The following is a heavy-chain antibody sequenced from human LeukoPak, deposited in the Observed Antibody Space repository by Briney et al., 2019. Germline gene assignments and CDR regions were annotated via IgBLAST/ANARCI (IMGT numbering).Heavy chain of an antibody. V-gene: IGHV4-59*12. CDR1: GGSISSYY. D-gene: IGHD2-15*01. J-gene: IGHJ4*02. CDR3: AREANPSYCSGGSCSTVFDY. CDR2: IYYSGST. Sequence: SETLSLTCTVSGGSISSYYWSWIRQPPGKGLEWIGYIYYSGSTYYNPSLKSRVTISVDTSKNQFSLKLSSVTAADTAVYYCAREANPSYCSGGSCSTVFDYWGQGTLVTVSS.